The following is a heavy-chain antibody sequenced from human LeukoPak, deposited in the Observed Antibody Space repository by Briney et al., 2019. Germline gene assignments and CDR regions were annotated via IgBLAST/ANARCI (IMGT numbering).Heavy chain of an antibody. CDR3: AKPNRYGGYSFFGV. D-gene: IGHD4-17*01. J-gene: IGHJ4*02. CDR2: IRHDGSNK. Sequence: GGSLRLSCAASGFTFSSYGMHWVRQAPGKGLEWVAFIRHDGSNKYYADSVKGRFTISRDNSKNTLYLQMNSLRAEDTAVYYCAKPNRYGGYSFFGVWGQGTLVTVSS. V-gene: IGHV3-30*02. CDR1: GFTFSSYG.